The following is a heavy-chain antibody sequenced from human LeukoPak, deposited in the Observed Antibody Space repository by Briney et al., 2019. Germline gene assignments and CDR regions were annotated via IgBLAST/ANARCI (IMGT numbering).Heavy chain of an antibody. CDR3: ARSTAVAGEYHFDY. CDR1: GFTFSSYE. CDR2: ISSSGSTI. V-gene: IGHV3-48*03. J-gene: IGHJ4*02. Sequence: GGSLRLSCAASGFTFSSYEMNWVRQAPGKGLEWVSYISSSGSTIYYADSVKGRFTISRDNAKNSLYLQMNSLRAEDTAVYYCARSTAVAGEYHFDYWGQGTLVTVSS. D-gene: IGHD6-19*01.